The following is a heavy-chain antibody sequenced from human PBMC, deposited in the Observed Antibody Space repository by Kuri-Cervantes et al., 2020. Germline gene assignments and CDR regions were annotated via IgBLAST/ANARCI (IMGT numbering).Heavy chain of an antibody. J-gene: IGHJ4*02. CDR2: IYYSGST. CDR3: ARARVVVASYYFDY. CDR1: DGSISTYY. D-gene: IGHD2-15*01. Sequence: GSLRLSCTLSDGSISTYYWSWIRQPPGKGLEWIGYIYYSGSTNYNPSLKSRVTISVDTSKNQFSLKLSSVTAADTAVYYCARARVVVASYYFDYWGQGTLVTVSS. V-gene: IGHV4-59*13.